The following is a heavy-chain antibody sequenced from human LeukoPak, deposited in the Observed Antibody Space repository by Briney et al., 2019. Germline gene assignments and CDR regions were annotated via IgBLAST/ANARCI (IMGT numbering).Heavy chain of an antibody. CDR1: GGSFSGYY. D-gene: IGHD1-26*01. Sequence: SETLSLTCAVYGGSFSGYYWSWIRQPPGKGLEWIGEINHSGSTNYNPSLKSRVTISVDTSKNQFSLKLSSVTAADTVVYYCARENSGSYREFDYWGQGTLVTVSS. CDR2: INHSGST. CDR3: ARENSGSYREFDY. J-gene: IGHJ4*02. V-gene: IGHV4-34*01.